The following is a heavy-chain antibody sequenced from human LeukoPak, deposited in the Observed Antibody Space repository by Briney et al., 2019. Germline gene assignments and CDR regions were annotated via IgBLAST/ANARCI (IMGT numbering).Heavy chain of an antibody. CDR3: ARTGRHFYGSGSNVKPWPDGMDV. V-gene: IGHV4-59*12. CDR2: ISDSGRA. Sequence: PSEPLSLTCTVSGISISGYYWTWIRQSPGKGLEWIGYISDSGRASYSPSLQSRVPRSIATSKNQFSLILRSVTAADTAVYYCARTGRHFYGSGSNVKPWPDGMDVWGQGTTVTVSS. D-gene: IGHD3-10*01. CDR1: GISISGYY. J-gene: IGHJ6*02.